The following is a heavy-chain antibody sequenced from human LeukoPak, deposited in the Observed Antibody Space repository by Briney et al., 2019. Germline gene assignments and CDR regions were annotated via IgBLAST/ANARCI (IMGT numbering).Heavy chain of an antibody. V-gene: IGHV1-18*01. Sequence: ASAKVSCKASGYTLNKFGMSWVRQAPGQGLECLGWINTYNGKTKLGEKFQGRVTMTTDTFTSTVYMELTSLRTDDTAVYFCARDTPQHLKRFDYWGPGTLVTVSS. CDR3: ARDTPQHLKRFDY. J-gene: IGHJ4*02. CDR2: INTYNGKT. D-gene: IGHD6-13*01. CDR1: GYTLNKFG.